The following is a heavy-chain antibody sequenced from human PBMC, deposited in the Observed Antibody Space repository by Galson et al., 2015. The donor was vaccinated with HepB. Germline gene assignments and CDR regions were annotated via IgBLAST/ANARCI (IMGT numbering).Heavy chain of an antibody. J-gene: IGHJ4*02. CDR1: GFTVSNEY. Sequence: SLRLSCAASGFTVSNEYMSWVRQAPGKGLEWVPVIYSGGSTYYGDSVKGRFTISRDKSKNTLYLHMNSLKAEDTAVYYCVRDVGGNPVGIDYWGQGTLVTVSS. CDR2: IYSGGST. CDR3: VRDVGGNPVGIDY. V-gene: IGHV3-53*01. D-gene: IGHD4-23*01.